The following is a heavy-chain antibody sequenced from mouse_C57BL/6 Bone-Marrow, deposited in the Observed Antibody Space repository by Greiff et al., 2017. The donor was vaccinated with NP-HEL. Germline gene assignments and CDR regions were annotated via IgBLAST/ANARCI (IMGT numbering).Heavy chain of an antibody. CDR2: IYPGDGDT. Sequence: QVQLQQSGPELVKPGASVKISCKASGYAFSSSWMNWVKQRPGKGLEWIGRIYPGDGDTNYNGKFKGKATLTADKSSSTAYMQLSSRTSEDSAVYFCASYYYSSSYWYFDVWGTGTTVTVSS. CDR1: GYAFSSSW. V-gene: IGHV1-82*01. J-gene: IGHJ1*03. CDR3: ASYYYSSSYWYFDV. D-gene: IGHD1-1*01.